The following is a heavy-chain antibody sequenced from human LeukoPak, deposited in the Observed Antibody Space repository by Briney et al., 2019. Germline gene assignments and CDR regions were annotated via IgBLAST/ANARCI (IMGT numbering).Heavy chain of an antibody. Sequence: GGSLRLSCEGSGFTFSNYWMSWIRQAPGKGLEWVANIQQHGSETYYGDSVKGRFTISRDNAKNSLYLQMNSLRAEDTAVYYCATYSSSNGREFQYWGQGTLVTVSS. J-gene: IGHJ1*01. CDR2: IQQHGSET. D-gene: IGHD2-2*01. V-gene: IGHV3-7*01. CDR1: GFTFSNYW. CDR3: ATYSSSNGREFQY.